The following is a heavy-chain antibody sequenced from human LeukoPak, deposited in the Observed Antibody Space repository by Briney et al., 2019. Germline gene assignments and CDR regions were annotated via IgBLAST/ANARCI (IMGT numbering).Heavy chain of an antibody. CDR1: GGSIRSYY. D-gene: IGHD3-22*01. Sequence: PSETLSLTCTVSGGSIRSYYWSWIRQPPGKGLEWIGYIYYSGSTNYNPSLKSRVTISVDTSKNQFSLKLSSVTAADTAVYYCARDWGSYYYDSSGYYRGFDIWGQGTMVTVSS. CDR3: ARDWGSYYYDSSGYYRGFDI. J-gene: IGHJ3*02. V-gene: IGHV4-59*01. CDR2: IYYSGST.